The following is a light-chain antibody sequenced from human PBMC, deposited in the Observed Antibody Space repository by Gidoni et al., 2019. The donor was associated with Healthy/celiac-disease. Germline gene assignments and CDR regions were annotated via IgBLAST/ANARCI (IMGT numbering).Light chain of an antibody. J-gene: IGKJ2*02. V-gene: IGKV3-15*01. CDR3: QQYNNWLPCT. CDR2: GAS. Sequence: EIVMTQSQATLSVSPGERATLSCRASQSVSSNLAWYQQKPGQAPRLLIYGASTRATGIPARFSGSGSGTEFTLTISSLQSEDFAVYYCQQYNNWLPCTFGQGTKLEIK. CDR1: QSVSSN.